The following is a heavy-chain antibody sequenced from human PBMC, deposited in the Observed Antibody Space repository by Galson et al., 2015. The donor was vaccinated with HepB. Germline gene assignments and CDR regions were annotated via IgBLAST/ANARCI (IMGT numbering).Heavy chain of an antibody. J-gene: IGHJ4*02. V-gene: IGHV3-15*07. D-gene: IGHD1-26*01. CDR3: TTVWDPRYSGSYPQNRDY. CDR2: IKSKTDGGTT. CDR1: GFTFSNAW. Sequence: SLRLSCAASGFTFSNAWMNWVRQAPGKGLEWVGRIKSKTDGGTTDYAAPVKGRFTISRDDSKNTLYLQMNSLKTEDTAVYYCTTVWDPRYSGSYPQNRDYWGQGTLVTVSS.